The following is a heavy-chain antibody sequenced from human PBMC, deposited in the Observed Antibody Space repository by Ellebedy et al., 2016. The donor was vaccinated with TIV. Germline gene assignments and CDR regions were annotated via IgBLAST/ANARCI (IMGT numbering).Heavy chain of an antibody. V-gene: IGHV3-7*02. D-gene: IGHD2-8*02. CDR2: IKYDGSRE. CDR1: GFTFSSYW. CDR3: TAYSYPLVY. Sequence: GGSLRLXXAGSGFTFSSYWMSWVRQAPGKRLEWVANIKYDGSREYYVDSVKGRFTISRDNAKNSLFLQMSGLRTEDTAMYYCTAYSYPLVYWGQGTLVTVSS. J-gene: IGHJ4*02.